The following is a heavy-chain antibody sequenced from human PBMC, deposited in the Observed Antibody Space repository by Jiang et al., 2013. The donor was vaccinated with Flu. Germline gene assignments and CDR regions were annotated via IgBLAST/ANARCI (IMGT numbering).Heavy chain of an antibody. CDR3: ARSGDGSAARPDS. V-gene: IGHV1-3*01. CDR2: INAGNGYT. J-gene: IGHJ4*02. CDR1: GYIFTAYA. D-gene: IGHD3-22*01. Sequence: SGAEVKKPGASVKVSCKASGYIFTAYAIHWVRQAPGQRLEWMGWINAGNGYTKYSQKFQGRVTINRDTSASTAYMELSSLRSEDTAVYYCARSGDGSAARPDSWGQGALVTVSS.